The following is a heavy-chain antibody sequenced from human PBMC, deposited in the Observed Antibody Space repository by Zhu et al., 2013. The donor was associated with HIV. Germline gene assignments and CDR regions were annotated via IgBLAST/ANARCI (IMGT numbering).Heavy chain of an antibody. CDR2: ISVYNGNT. CDR1: GYTFTSYG. J-gene: IGHJ4*02. CDR3: ARGKDMTTVTSLKY. D-gene: IGHD4-17*01. Sequence: QVQLVQSGAEVKKPGASVKVSCKASGYTFTSYGISWVRQAPGQGLEWMGWISVYNGNTNYAQKIQGRVTITTDTSTSTAYMELRSLRSDDTAVYYCARGKDMTTVTSLKYWGQGTLVTVSS. V-gene: IGHV1-18*01.